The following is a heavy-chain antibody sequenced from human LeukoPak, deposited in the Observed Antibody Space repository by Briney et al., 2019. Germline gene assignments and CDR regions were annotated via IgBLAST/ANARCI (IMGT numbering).Heavy chain of an antibody. CDR1: GGSISSSSYY. Sequence: PSETLSLTCTVSGGSISSSSYYWGWIRQPPGKGLEWIGSIYYSGSTYYNPSLKSRVTISVDTSKNQFSLKLSSVTAADTAVYYCARTSMTTVTTTPSNWFNPWGQGTLVTVSS. V-gene: IGHV4-39*01. D-gene: IGHD4-11*01. CDR2: IYYSGST. CDR3: ARTSMTTVTTTPSNWFNP. J-gene: IGHJ5*02.